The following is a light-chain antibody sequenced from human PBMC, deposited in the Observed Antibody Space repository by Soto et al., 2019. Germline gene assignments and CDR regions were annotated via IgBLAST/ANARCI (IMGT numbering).Light chain of an antibody. CDR3: QSYDSSLSGYV. V-gene: IGLV1-40*01. J-gene: IGLJ1*01. CDR2: GNS. CDR1: SSNIGAGYD. Sequence: QSALTQPPSVSGAPGQRVTISRTGGSSNIGAGYDVHWYQQLPGTAPKLLIYGNSNRPSGVPDRFSGSKSATSASLAITGLQAEDEADYYCQSYDSSLSGYVCGTGTKVTVL.